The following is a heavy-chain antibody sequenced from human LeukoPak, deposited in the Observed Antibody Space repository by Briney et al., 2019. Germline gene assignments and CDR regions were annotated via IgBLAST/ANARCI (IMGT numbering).Heavy chain of an antibody. CDR1: GFTFSSYW. Sequence: GGSLRLSCAASGFTFSSYWMHWVRQAPGKGLMWVSRINIGVSDTLYADSVKGRFTISRDNAKNTLYLQMNSLIAEDTAVYYCARGIATVTGPFDSWGQGTLVTVSS. CDR2: INIGVSDT. CDR3: ARGIATVTGPFDS. V-gene: IGHV3-74*01. D-gene: IGHD4-17*01. J-gene: IGHJ4*02.